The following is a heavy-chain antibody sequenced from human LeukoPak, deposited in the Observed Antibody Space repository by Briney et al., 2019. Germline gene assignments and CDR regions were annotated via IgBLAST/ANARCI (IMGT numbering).Heavy chain of an antibody. V-gene: IGHV1-8*01. CDR2: MNPNSGNT. J-gene: IGHJ4*02. D-gene: IGHD2-2*01. Sequence: GASVKVSCKASGYTFTSYDINWVRQATGQGLEWMGWMNPNSGNTGYAQKFQGRVTITRNTSISTAYMELSSLRSEDTAVYYCARTYCSSTSCYRSFDYWGQGTLVTVSS. CDR1: GYTFTSYD. CDR3: ARTYCSSTSCYRSFDY.